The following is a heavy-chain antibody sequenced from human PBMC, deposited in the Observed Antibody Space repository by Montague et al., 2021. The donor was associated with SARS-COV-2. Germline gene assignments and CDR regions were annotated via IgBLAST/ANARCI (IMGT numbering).Heavy chain of an antibody. CDR3: TRYIQRTWPESSPGFDY. D-gene: IGHD5-18*01. J-gene: IGHJ4*02. CDR2: VDYSGRP. V-gene: IGHV4-39*01. Sequence: SETLSLTCSVSGDSISSSSFNWGWIRQPPGKGLEWIGSVDYSGRPYYXPSLKSRVTISVDTSKNQLSLKLSSVTAADTAVYYCTRYIQRTWPESSPGFDYWGQGTLVTVSS. CDR1: GDSISSSSFN.